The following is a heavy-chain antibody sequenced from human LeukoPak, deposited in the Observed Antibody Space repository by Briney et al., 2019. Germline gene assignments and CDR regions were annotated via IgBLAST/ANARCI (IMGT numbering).Heavy chain of an antibody. J-gene: IGHJ5*02. V-gene: IGHV4-59*05. D-gene: IGHD5-18*01. CDR3: ATDRPQSGYSYGKLKRINNWFDP. Sequence: PSETLSLTCTVSGGSISSYYWSWIRQPPGKGLEWIGSIYYSGSTYYNPSLKSRVTISVDTSKNQFSLKLSSVTAADTAVYYCATDRPQSGYSYGKLKRINNWFDPWGQGTLVTVSS. CDR2: IYYSGST. CDR1: GGSISSYY.